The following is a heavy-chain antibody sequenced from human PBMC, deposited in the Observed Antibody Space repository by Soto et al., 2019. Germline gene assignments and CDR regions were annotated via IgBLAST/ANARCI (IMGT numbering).Heavy chain of an antibody. V-gene: IGHV3-21*01. Sequence: XGSLRLSCAAAGFTFSSYSMNWVRQAPGKGLEWVSSISSSSSYIYYADSVKGRFTISRDNAKNSLYLQMNSLRAEDTAVYYCARDGYGWELLEAFDIWGQGKMVTVSS. CDR3: ARDGYGWELLEAFDI. J-gene: IGHJ3*02. CDR2: ISSSSSYI. CDR1: GFTFSSYS. D-gene: IGHD1-26*01.